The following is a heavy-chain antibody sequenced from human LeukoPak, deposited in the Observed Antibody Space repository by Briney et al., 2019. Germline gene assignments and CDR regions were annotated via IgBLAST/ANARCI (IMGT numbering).Heavy chain of an antibody. CDR1: GYTFTSYF. CDR2: INPSGGST. D-gene: IGHD6-6*01. CDR3: ARTAGRTFDY. Sequence: ASVTVSCKASGYTFTSYFMHWVRQAPGQGLEWMGMINPSGGSTSYAQKFQGRVTMTRDTSTSTVYMELSSLRSEDTAVYYCARTAGRTFDYWGQGTLVTVSS. J-gene: IGHJ4*02. V-gene: IGHV1-46*01.